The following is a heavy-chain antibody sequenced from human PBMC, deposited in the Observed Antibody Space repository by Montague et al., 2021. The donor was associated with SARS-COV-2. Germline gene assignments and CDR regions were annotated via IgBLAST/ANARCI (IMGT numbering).Heavy chain of an antibody. Sequence: SETLSLTCAVHGGSFSGYYWSWIRQPPGKGLEWIGEINHSGSTNYNPSLKNRVTISVDTSKNQFSLKLSSVTAADTAVYYCARGSWHIVVVTAIRDGYYGMDVWGQGTTVTVSS. D-gene: IGHD2-21*02. CDR3: ARGSWHIVVVTAIRDGYYGMDV. J-gene: IGHJ6*02. V-gene: IGHV4-34*01. CDR2: INHSGST. CDR1: GGSFSGYY.